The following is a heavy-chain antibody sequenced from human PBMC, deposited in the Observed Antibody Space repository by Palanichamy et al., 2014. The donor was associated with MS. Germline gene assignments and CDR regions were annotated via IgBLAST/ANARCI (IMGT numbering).Heavy chain of an antibody. Sequence: QAQLVQSGAEVKKPGASVKVSCKASGYTFTSYGISWVRQAPGQGLEWMGWISAYNGNTNYAQKLQGRVTMTIDTSTSTAYMELRSLRSDDTAVYYCASSWFGELLGAFDIWGQGTMVTVSS. J-gene: IGHJ3*02. CDR3: ASSWFGELLGAFDI. D-gene: IGHD3-10*01. CDR1: GYTFTSYG. CDR2: ISAYNGNT. V-gene: IGHV1-18*01.